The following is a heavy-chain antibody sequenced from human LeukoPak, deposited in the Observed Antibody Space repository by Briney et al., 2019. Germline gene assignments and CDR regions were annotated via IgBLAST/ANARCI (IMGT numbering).Heavy chain of an antibody. CDR2: IKQDGSEK. CDR3: ARDKIVGATLCDY. Sequence: GGSLRLSCAASGFTFSSYWMSWVRQAPGKGLEWVANIKQDGSEKYYVDSVKGRFTISRDNAKNSLYLQMNSLRAEDTAVYYCARDKIVGATLCDYWGQGTLVTVSS. CDR1: GFTFSSYW. D-gene: IGHD1-26*01. J-gene: IGHJ4*02. V-gene: IGHV3-7*01.